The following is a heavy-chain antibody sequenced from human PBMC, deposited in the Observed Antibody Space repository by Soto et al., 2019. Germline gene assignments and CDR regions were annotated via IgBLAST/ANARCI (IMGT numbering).Heavy chain of an antibody. CDR3: ARGDSTDCSNGVCSFFYNHDMDV. V-gene: IGHV1-2*04. D-gene: IGHD2-8*01. CDR2: INPKSGGT. CDR1: GYSFTDYH. Sequence: ASLKFSCKASGYSFTDYHIHWVRQAPGQGVEWLGRINPKSGGTSTSQKFQGWVTMTTDTSISTASMELTRLTSDDTAIYYCARGDSTDCSNGVCSFFYNHDMDVWGQGTTVTVSS. J-gene: IGHJ6*02.